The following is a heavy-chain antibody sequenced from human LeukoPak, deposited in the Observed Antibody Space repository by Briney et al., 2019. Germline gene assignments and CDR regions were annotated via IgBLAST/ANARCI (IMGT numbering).Heavy chain of an antibody. J-gene: IGHJ6*03. CDR3: AKDDLDSSGWRGPVFYYYYMDV. CDR2: IRIDGSNK. Sequence: GGSLSLSCEASGFTFSSYGMHWVRQAPGKGLEWVAFIRIDGSNKYYADSVKGRFTISRDNSKNTLYLQMNSLRAEDAAVYYCAKDDLDSSGWRGPVFYYYYMDVWGKGTTVTVSS. CDR1: GFTFSSYG. V-gene: IGHV3-30*02. D-gene: IGHD3-22*01.